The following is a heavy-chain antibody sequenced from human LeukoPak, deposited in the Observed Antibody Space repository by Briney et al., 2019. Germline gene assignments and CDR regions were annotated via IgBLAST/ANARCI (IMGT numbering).Heavy chain of an antibody. V-gene: IGHV4-39*01. CDR3: ARLRKGRYFDYFFDK. CDR1: GDSVSSYTYN. CDR2: IYYSGDT. Sequence: PSETLSLLCTVSGDSVSSYTYNWGWIRQPPGKGLEWIGGIYYSGDTYYNPSLASRLTVSVDKSNNQFSLKMRSVSAVDTGVYYCARLRKGRYFDYFFDKWGQGILVTVSS. D-gene: IGHD3-9*01. J-gene: IGHJ4*02.